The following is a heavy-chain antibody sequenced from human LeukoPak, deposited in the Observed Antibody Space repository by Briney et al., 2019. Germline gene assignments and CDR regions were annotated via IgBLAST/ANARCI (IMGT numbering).Heavy chain of an antibody. CDR3: AGASYDSSGVH. Sequence: PSATLSLTCTVSGGSISSYYWSWLRQPPGKGLEWIGYIYYSGSTNYNPSLKSRVTISVDTSKNQFSLKLSSVTAADTAVYYCAGASYDSSGVHWGQGTLVTVSS. CDR1: GGSISSYY. D-gene: IGHD3-22*01. V-gene: IGHV4-59*01. CDR2: IYYSGST. J-gene: IGHJ4*02.